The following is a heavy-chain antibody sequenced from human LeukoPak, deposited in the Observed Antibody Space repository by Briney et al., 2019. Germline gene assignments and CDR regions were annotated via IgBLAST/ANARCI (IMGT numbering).Heavy chain of an antibody. D-gene: IGHD3-10*01. Sequence: PSETLSLTCTVSGGSISSYYWSWIRQPPGMGLEWIGYIYYSGSTNYNPSLKSRVTISVDTSKNQFSLKLSSVTAADTAVYYCARVNKRTYYYGSGSYWFDYWGQGTLVTVSS. CDR3: ARVNKRTYYYGSGSYWFDY. CDR2: IYYSGST. J-gene: IGHJ4*02. V-gene: IGHV4-59*01. CDR1: GGSISSYY.